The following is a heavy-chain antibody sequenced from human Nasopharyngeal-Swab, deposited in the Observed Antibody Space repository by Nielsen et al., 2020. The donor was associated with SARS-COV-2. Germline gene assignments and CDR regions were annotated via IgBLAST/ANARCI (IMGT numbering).Heavy chain of an antibody. J-gene: IGHJ6*02. V-gene: IGHV4-59*01. D-gene: IGHD3-10*01. CDR2: IYYSGST. CDR3: ARGGFSGSYSPYYYYGMDV. Sequence: WIRQPPGKGLEWIGYIYYSGSTNYNPSLESRVTISVDTSKSQFSLKLSSVTAADTAVYYCARGGFSGSYSPYYYYGMDVWGQGTTVTVSS.